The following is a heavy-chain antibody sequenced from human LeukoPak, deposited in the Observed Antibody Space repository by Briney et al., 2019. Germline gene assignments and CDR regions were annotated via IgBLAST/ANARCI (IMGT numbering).Heavy chain of an antibody. CDR1: GGSISSYY. V-gene: IGHV4-59*01. D-gene: IGHD5-12*01. Sequence: SETLSLTCTVSGGSISSYYWSWIRQPPGKGLEWIGYIYYSGSTNYNASLKIRVTISVDTSKNQFYLKLSSVTAADTAVYYCARVSGYDWESFYDYWGQGTLVTVSS. J-gene: IGHJ4*02. CDR3: ARVSGYDWESFYDY. CDR2: IYYSGST.